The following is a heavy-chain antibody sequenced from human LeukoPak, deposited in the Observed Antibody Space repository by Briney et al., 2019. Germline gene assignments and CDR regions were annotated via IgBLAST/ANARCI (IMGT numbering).Heavy chain of an antibody. V-gene: IGHV1-46*01. J-gene: IGHJ4*02. CDR3: ASLDKGNDVVFDY. D-gene: IGHD1-1*01. CDR2: INPSDGST. CDR1: GYSFTYHY. Sequence: ASVKVSCKASGYSFTYHYMHWLRQAPGQGLEWIGIINPSDGSTTYAQKFQGRVTMTRDTSISTAYMELSRLRSDDTAMYYCASLDKGNDVVFDYWGQGTLVTVSS.